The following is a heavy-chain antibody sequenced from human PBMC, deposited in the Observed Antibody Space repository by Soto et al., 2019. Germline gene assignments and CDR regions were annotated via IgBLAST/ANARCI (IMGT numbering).Heavy chain of an antibody. V-gene: IGHV4-30-4*08. CDR3: AREIVLVPAAITWFDP. D-gene: IGHD2-2*01. CDR1: GGSISSSSYF. Sequence: PSETLSLTCTVSGGSISSSSYFWGWIRQPPGKGLEWIGYIYYSGSTYYNPSLKSRVTISVDTSKNQFSLKLSSVTAADTAVYYCAREIVLVPAAITWFDPWGQGTLVTVSS. J-gene: IGHJ5*02. CDR2: IYYSGST.